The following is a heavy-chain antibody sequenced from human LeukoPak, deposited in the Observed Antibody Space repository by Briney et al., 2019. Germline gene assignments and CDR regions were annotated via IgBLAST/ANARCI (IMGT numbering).Heavy chain of an antibody. J-gene: IGHJ6*03. CDR3: AKLGGDHKYYYYYMDV. CDR2: ISGSGGST. CDR1: GFTFSSYV. D-gene: IGHD2-21*02. Sequence: GGSLRLSCAASGFTFSSYVMSWVRQAPGKGLEWVSAISGSGGSTYYADSVKGRFTISRDNSKNTLYLQMNSLRAEDTAVYYCAKLGGDHKYYYYYMDVWGKGTTVTVSS. V-gene: IGHV3-23*01.